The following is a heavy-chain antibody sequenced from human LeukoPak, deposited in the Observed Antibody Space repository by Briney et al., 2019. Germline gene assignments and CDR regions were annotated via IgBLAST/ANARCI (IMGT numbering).Heavy chain of an antibody. Sequence: ASVKVSCKASGYTFTAYHMHWVRQAPGQGLEWVGRINPNSGDTNYAQKFQGRVTMTRDTSISTAYMELSRLRSDDTAVYYCARDYCSSTSCLFDYWGQGTLVSVSS. D-gene: IGHD2-2*01. CDR2: INPNSGDT. CDR3: ARDYCSSTSCLFDY. J-gene: IGHJ4*02. CDR1: GYTFTAYH. V-gene: IGHV1-2*06.